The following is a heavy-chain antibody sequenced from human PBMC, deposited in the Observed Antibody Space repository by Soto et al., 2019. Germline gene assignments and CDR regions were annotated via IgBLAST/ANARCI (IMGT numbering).Heavy chain of an antibody. V-gene: IGHV3-33*01. CDR3: ARDRRSAGYYFDY. D-gene: IGHD6-13*01. CDR2: IWYDGSNK. Sequence: GGSLRLSCAASGFTFSSYGMHWVRQAPGKGLEWVAVIWYDGSNKYYADSVKGRFTISRDNSKNTLYLQMNSLRAEDTAVYYCARDRRSAGYYFDYWGQGTLVTVSS. CDR1: GFTFSSYG. J-gene: IGHJ4*02.